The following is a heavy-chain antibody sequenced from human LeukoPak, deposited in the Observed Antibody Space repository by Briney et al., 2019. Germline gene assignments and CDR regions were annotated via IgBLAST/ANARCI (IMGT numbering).Heavy chain of an antibody. CDR2: INHSGST. J-gene: IGHJ4*02. D-gene: IGHD6-19*01. CDR1: GGSFSGYY. Sequence: SETLSLTCDVYGGSFSGYYWSWIRQPPEKGLEWIGEINHSGSTNYNPSLESRVTISVDKSKNQFSLKVTSVTAADTAVYYCARRSSGWYFDYWGQGTLVTVSS. V-gene: IGHV4-34*01. CDR3: ARRSSGWYFDY.